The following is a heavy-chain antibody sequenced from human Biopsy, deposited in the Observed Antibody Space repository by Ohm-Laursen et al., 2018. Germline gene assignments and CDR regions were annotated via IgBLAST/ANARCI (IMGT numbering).Heavy chain of an antibody. CDR1: GGSISSGGSY. CDR3: ARGHYFDSNGYFWFDP. CDR2: IFNSANT. D-gene: IGHD3-22*01. Sequence: TLSLTCTVSGGSISSGGSYWSWIRQRPGKGLEWIGYIFNSANTYYNPSLKNLITISGDTSKNQFSLKLNSVTAADTAVCYCARGHYFDSNGYFWFDPWGQGTLVTVSS. V-gene: IGHV4-31*01. J-gene: IGHJ5*02.